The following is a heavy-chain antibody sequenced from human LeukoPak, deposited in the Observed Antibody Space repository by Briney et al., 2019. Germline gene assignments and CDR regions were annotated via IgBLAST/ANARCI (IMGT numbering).Heavy chain of an antibody. J-gene: IGHJ4*02. CDR1: GYSISSSSYY. CDR2: TYSSGST. D-gene: IGHD5-12*01. V-gene: IGHV4-39*07. Sequence: SETLSLICTVSGYSISSSSYYWGWIRQPPGKGLEWIGSTYSSGSTYYNPSLKSRVTISVDTSKNQFSLKLNSVTAADTAVYYCARSGSGYLRYYFDYWGQGTLVTVSS. CDR3: ARSGSGYLRYYFDY.